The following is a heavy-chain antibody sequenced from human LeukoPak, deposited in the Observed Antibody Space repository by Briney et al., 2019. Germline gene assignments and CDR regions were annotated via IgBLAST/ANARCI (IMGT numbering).Heavy chain of an antibody. CDR3: ASAFYGGNPDAGY. D-gene: IGHD4-23*01. J-gene: IGHJ4*02. CDR1: GFDVSRNY. CDR2: TYSGGNT. Sequence: GGSLRLSCAASGFDVSRNYMNWVRQAPGKGLEWVSATYSGGNTYYADSVKGRFTISRDNSKNTLYLQMNSLRAEDTAVYYCASAFYGGNPDAGYWGQGTLVTVSS. V-gene: IGHV3-53*01.